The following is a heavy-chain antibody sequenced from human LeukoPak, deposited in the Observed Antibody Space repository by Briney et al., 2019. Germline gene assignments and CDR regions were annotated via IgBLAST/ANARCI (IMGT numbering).Heavy chain of an antibody. CDR2: ISGSGGRT. J-gene: IGHJ4*02. CDR1: GFTFSRSA. CDR3: AGGFGFDY. Sequence: QPGGSLRLSCAASGFTFSRSAMSWVRQAPGKGLEWVSAISGSGGRTYYADSVKGRFTISRDNSKNTLYLQMNSLRAEDTAVYYCAGGFGFDYWGQGTLVTVSS. V-gene: IGHV3-23*01. D-gene: IGHD3-16*01.